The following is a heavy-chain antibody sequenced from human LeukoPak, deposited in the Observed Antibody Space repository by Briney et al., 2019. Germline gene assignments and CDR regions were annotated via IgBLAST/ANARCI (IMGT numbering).Heavy chain of an antibody. CDR3: AKRLSSTAVAGLAY. CDR2: ISGSGFTT. V-gene: IGHV3-23*01. J-gene: IGHJ4*02. CDR1: GFTFSNYA. D-gene: IGHD6-19*01. Sequence: SGGSLRLSCAASGFTFSNYAMSWVRQAPGKGLEWVSAISGSGFTTYFADSMKGRFTISRDNSKNTLFLQMNSLRAEDTAVYFCAKRLSSTAVAGLAYWGQGTLVTVSS.